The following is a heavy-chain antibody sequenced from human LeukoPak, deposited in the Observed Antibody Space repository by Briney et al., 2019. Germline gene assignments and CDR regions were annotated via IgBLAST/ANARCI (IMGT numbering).Heavy chain of an antibody. Sequence: VASVKVSCKASGYTFTGYYMHWVRQAPGQGLEWMGWISGYNGYTKYAQKFQGRVTMTTDTSTSIVYMELRSLRSDDTAVYYCARDRSPRHYYDTSSYHGAADYWGQGTLVTVSS. D-gene: IGHD3-22*01. V-gene: IGHV1-18*04. J-gene: IGHJ4*02. CDR3: ARDRSPRHYYDTSSYHGAADY. CDR2: ISGYNGYT. CDR1: GYTFTGYY.